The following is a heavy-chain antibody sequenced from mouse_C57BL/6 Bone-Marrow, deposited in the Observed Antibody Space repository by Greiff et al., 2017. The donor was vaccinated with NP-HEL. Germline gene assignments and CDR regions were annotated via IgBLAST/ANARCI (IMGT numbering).Heavy chain of an antibody. D-gene: IGHD1-1*01. CDR2: IGPNSGGT. Sequence: QVQLQQPGAELVKPGASVKLSCTASGYTFTSYWMHWVQQRPGRGLEWIGRIGPNSGGTKNNEKFKSKGTVTVDKPTSTAYMQLNILTSEDYAVYYCARAGGTTVSYWYFDVWGTGTTVTVSS. J-gene: IGHJ1*03. CDR1: GYTFTSYW. V-gene: IGHV1-72*01. CDR3: ARAGGTTVSYWYFDV.